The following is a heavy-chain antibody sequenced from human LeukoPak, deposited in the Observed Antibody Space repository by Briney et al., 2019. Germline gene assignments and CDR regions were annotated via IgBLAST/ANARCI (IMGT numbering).Heavy chain of an antibody. CDR1: GGTFSSYA. CDR2: IIPILGIA. J-gene: IGHJ3*02. D-gene: IGHD3-10*01. Sequence: SVKVSCKASGGTFSSYAISWVRQAPGQGLEWMGRIIPILGIANYAQKFQGRVTITADKSTSTAYMELSSLRSEDTAVYYCARDLTFLDSYYYGSGSGQGAFDIWGQGTMVTVSP. CDR3: ARDLTFLDSYYYGSGSGQGAFDI. V-gene: IGHV1-69*04.